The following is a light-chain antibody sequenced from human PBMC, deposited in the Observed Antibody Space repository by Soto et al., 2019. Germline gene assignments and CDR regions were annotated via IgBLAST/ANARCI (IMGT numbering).Light chain of an antibody. Sequence: DIQMTQSPSSLSASVGDRVTITCRASLGISNFLAWYQQKPGKVPKLLIYAASTLQSGVPSRFSGGGSGTDFPLTISSLQPEDVATYYCQKYNSAPYTFGQGNKLEIK. J-gene: IGKJ2*01. CDR1: LGISNF. CDR2: AAS. V-gene: IGKV1-27*01. CDR3: QKYNSAPYT.